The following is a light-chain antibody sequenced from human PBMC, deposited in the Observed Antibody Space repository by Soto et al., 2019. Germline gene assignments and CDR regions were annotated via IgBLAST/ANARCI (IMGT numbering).Light chain of an antibody. CDR1: QSLLHSNGYNY. J-gene: IGKJ4*01. CDR3: MQALQTL. V-gene: IGKV2-28*01. Sequence: DIVMTQSPLSLPVTPGEPASISCRSSQSLLHSNGYNYLDWYLQKPGQSPQLLIYSGSNRASGVRDRFSGSGSGTDFTLKISRVEAEDVGVYYCMQALQTLFGGGTKVEIK. CDR2: SGS.